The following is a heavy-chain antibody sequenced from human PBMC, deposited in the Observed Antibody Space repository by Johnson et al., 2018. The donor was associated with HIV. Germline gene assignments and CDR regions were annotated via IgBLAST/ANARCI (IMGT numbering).Heavy chain of an antibody. CDR3: ARGGQLVLDAFDI. J-gene: IGHJ3*02. D-gene: IGHD6-6*01. CDR1: DFTFSNNA. Sequence: VQLVESGGGLVQPGGSLRLSCAASDFTFSNNAIHWVRQAPGKGLEWVAVISYDGTNTYYADSVRGRFTISRDNSRNSLYLQMNSLRAEDTAVYYCARGGQLVLDAFDIWGQGTMVTVSS. CDR2: ISYDGTNT. V-gene: IGHV3-30*04.